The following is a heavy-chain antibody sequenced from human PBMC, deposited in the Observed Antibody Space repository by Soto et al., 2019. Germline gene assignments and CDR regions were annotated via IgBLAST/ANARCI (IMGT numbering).Heavy chain of an antibody. V-gene: IGHV1-18*01. CDR3: SRDGERYCSGGSCYRRSWYFDL. CDR1: GYTVTTYG. CDR2: ISAYNGHT. Sequence: QVQLVQSGAEVREPGASVKVSCKASGYTVTTYGINWVRQAPGQGLEWMGWISAYNGHTNYAQKLQDRVTLTTDTSTSTAYMELSSLRSDDTAVYYCSRDGERYCSGGSCYRRSWYFDLWGRGTHVTVSS. J-gene: IGHJ2*01. D-gene: IGHD2-15*01.